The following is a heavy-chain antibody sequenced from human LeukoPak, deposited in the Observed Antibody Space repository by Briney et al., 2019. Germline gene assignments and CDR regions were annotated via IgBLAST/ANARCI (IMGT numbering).Heavy chain of an antibody. CDR2: INPNSGGT. D-gene: IGHD1-26*01. J-gene: IGHJ4*02. CDR3: ARGSIESGSYYYYFDY. V-gene: IGHV1-2*04. Sequence: ASVEVSCKASGYTFTGYYMHWVRQAPGQGLEWMGWINPNSGGTNYAQKFQGWVTMTRDTSISTAYMELSRLRSDDTAVYYCARGSIESGSYYYYFDYWGQGTLVTVSS. CDR1: GYTFTGYY.